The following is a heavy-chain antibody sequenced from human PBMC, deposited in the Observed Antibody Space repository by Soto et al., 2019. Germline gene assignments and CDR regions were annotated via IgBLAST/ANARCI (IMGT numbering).Heavy chain of an antibody. V-gene: IGHV3-7*04. CDR3: GRDSGTFHIDY. Sequence: EVHLVESGGDLVQPGGSLRLSCVASGFTFSSHWMTWVRQAPGKGLEWVANIKEDGSDIHYADSVKGRFTISRDNAKKSLYLQMNSLRAEDTAVYYCGRDSGTFHIDYWGQGTLVTVSS. J-gene: IGHJ4*02. CDR2: IKEDGSDI. D-gene: IGHD1-26*01. CDR1: GFTFSSHW.